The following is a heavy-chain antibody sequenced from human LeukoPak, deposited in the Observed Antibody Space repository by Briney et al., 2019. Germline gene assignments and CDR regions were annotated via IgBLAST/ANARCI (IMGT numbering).Heavy chain of an antibody. CDR1: GFTFDDYG. J-gene: IGHJ4*02. Sequence: GGSLRLSCAASGFTFDDYGMSWVRQAPGKGVEWVSGINWNGGSTTYADSVKGRFTISRDDGKNSLYLQMNSLRAEDTAVYYCAKAREDTYYYDSSGYYFATPLDYWGQGTLVTVSS. V-gene: IGHV3-20*04. D-gene: IGHD3-22*01. CDR2: INWNGGST. CDR3: AKAREDTYYYDSSGYYFATPLDY.